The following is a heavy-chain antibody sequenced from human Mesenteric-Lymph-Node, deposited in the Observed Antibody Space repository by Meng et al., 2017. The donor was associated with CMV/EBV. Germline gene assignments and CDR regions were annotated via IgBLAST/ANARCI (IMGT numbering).Heavy chain of an antibody. Sequence: GSLRLSCTVSDAAVSTGSHFWSWIRQPPGKGLEWIGYIYYTGSTNYNPSLKSRVTISVDTSKNQFSLKLSSVTAADTAVYYCARHYSSSSWAFDYWGQGTLVTVSS. CDR2: IYYTGST. V-gene: IGHV4-61*01. CDR1: DAAVSTGSHF. J-gene: IGHJ4*02. CDR3: ARHYSSSSWAFDY. D-gene: IGHD6-6*01.